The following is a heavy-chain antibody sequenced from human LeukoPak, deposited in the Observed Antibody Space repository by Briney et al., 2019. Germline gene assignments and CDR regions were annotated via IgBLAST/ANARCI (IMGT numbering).Heavy chain of an antibody. J-gene: IGHJ4*02. Sequence: QPGGSLRLSCAASGFTFSNYAMSWVRQAPGKGLEWVAAVSARGGNTYYADSVKGRFTISRDNSKNTLYLQMDRLRAEDTAVYYCSKWEDYDILAGYYDSDYWGQGTLVTVSS. CDR2: VSARGGNT. V-gene: IGHV3-23*01. CDR1: GFTFSNYA. D-gene: IGHD3-9*01. CDR3: SKWEDYDILAGYYDSDY.